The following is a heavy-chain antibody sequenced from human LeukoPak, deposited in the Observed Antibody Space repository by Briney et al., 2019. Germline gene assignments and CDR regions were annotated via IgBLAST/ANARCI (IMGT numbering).Heavy chain of an antibody. V-gene: IGHV4-59*01. CDR3: ARDLITMVRGVITNWFDP. CDR1: GGSISSYY. CDR2: IYYSGST. D-gene: IGHD3-10*01. J-gene: IGHJ5*02. Sequence: SETLSLTCTVSGGSISSYYWSWIRQPPGKGLEWNGYIYYSGSTNYNPSLKSRVTISVDTSKNQFSLKLSSVTAADTAVYYCARDLITMVRGVITNWFDPWGQGTLVTVSS.